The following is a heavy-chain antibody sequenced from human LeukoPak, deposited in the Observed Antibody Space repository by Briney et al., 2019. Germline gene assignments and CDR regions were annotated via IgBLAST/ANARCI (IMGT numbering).Heavy chain of an antibody. Sequence: SETLSLTCTVSGGSISSYYWSWIRQPPGKGLAWIGYIYYSGSTNYNPSLKSRVTISVDTSKNQFSLKLSSVTAADTAVYYCARRGMEQPLYYYYYYMDVWGKGTTVTVSS. CDR1: GGSISSYY. D-gene: IGHD6-13*01. V-gene: IGHV4-59*01. J-gene: IGHJ6*03. CDR3: ARRGMEQPLYYYYYYMDV. CDR2: IYYSGST.